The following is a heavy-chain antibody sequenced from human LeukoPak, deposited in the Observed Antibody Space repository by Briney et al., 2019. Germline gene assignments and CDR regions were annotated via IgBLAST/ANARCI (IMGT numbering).Heavy chain of an antibody. J-gene: IGHJ4*02. CDR1: GYTFTAYY. Sequence: ASVKVSCKASGYTFTAYYLHWVRQAPGQGLEWMGWINPNSGGTNYAQEFQGRVTLTRDTSISTTYMELSSLRSDDTALYYCASVYSTGWYYDYWSQGTLVTISS. CDR3: ASVYSTGWYYDY. D-gene: IGHD2-8*02. V-gene: IGHV1-2*02. CDR2: INPNSGGT.